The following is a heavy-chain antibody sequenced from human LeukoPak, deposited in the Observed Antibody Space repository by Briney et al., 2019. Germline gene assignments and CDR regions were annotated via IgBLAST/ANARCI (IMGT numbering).Heavy chain of an antibody. Sequence: PSETLSLTCTVSGGSISSSSYYWGWIRQPPGKGLEWIGSIYYSGSTYYNPSLKSRVTISVDTSKNQFSLKLSSVTAADTAVYYCARHYYDSTQGDYRGQGTLVTVSS. J-gene: IGHJ4*02. V-gene: IGHV4-39*01. CDR2: IYYSGST. CDR3: ARHYYDSTQGDY. CDR1: GGSISSSSYY. D-gene: IGHD3-22*01.